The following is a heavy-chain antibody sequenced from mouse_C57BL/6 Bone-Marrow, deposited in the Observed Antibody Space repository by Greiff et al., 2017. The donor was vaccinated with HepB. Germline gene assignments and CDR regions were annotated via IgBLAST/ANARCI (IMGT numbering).Heavy chain of an antibody. Sequence: VQGVESGAELVRPGASVKLSCKASGYTFTDYYINWVKQRPGQGLEWIARIYPGSGNTYYNEKFKGKATLTAEKSSSTAYMQLSSLTSEDSAVYFCARGTAQATHYFDYWGQGTTLTVSS. CDR3: ARGTAQATHYFDY. CDR1: GYTFTDYY. J-gene: IGHJ2*01. V-gene: IGHV1-76*01. D-gene: IGHD3-2*02. CDR2: IYPGSGNT.